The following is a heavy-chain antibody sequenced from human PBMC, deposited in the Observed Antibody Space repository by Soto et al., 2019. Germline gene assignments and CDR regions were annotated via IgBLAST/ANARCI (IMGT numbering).Heavy chain of an antibody. CDR2: ISSSSTYI. J-gene: IGHJ4*02. CDR3: ARGCLRDPWMH. V-gene: IGHV3-21*03. D-gene: IGHD2-2*03. Sequence: EVQLVESGGDLVKPGGSLSLSCAASGFTFSSYNMNWVRQAPGKGLEWLSSISSSSTYIYYAHSVKGRFTISRDNARNSLYLQMNSLRAEDTAVYYCARGCLRDPWMHWGQGTLVTVSS. CDR1: GFTFSSYN.